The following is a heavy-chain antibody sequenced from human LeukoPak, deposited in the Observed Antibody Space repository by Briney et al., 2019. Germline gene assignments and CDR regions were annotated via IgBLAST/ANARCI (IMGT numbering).Heavy chain of an antibody. CDR1: GFTFSSYA. J-gene: IGHJ4*02. V-gene: IGHV3-23*01. CDR3: AKDILRWSFES. D-gene: IGHD4-23*01. Sequence: PGGSLRLSCAASGFTFSSYAMSWVRQAPGKGLEWVSAISGSGGSTYYADSVKGRFTISRDTSKNMLFLQMNNLRVEDTAVYYCAKDILRWSFESWGQGTLVTVSS. CDR2: ISGSGGST.